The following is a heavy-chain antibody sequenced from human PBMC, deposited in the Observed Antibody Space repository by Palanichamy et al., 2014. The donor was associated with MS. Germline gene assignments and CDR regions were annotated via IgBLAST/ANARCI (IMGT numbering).Heavy chain of an antibody. D-gene: IGHD3-22*01. J-gene: IGHJ2*01. CDR2: IYYSDDT. CDR3: ARDRLDSSGYSRNWYFDL. Sequence: EVQLVESGGGLVXPGGSLRLSCVASGFSVSDNYMSWVRQAPGKGLEWVSVIYYSDDTNYADSVKGRFTISRDKSKNTLYLQMNSLRAEDTAVYYCARDRLDSSGYSRNWYFDLWGRGTLVTVSS. V-gene: IGHV3-66*01. CDR1: GFSVSDNY.